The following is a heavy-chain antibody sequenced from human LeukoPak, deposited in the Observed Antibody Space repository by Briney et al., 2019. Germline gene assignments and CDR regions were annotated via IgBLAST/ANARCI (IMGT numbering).Heavy chain of an antibody. CDR3: ARDRSGTYSLDY. J-gene: IGHJ4*02. D-gene: IGHD1-26*01. CDR2: INDKGDRT. V-gene: IGHV3-64*01. Sequence: PGGSLRLSCAASGFTVTSYAMHWVRQAPGKGLEYVSTINDKGDRTYYANSVKGRFTISRDTSKNTLYLQLGSLRAEDMAVYYWARDRSGTYSLDYWGQGTLVTVSS. CDR1: GFTVTSYA.